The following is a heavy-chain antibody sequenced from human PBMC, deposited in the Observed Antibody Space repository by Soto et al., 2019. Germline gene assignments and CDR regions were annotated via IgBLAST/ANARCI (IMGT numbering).Heavy chain of an antibody. D-gene: IGHD3-10*01. J-gene: IGHJ6*03. CDR1: GFTFSSYW. CDR2: IKGDLSTT. V-gene: IGHV3-74*01. CDR3: ARGAGGYYYTDV. Sequence: EVQLVESGGELVQPGGSLRLSCAASGFTFSSYWMHWVRQAPGKGPVWVSRIKGDLSTTNYADSVKGRFTISRDNAKNTLYLQMNSLRAEDTAVYYCARGAGGYYYTDVWVKGTTVTVSS.